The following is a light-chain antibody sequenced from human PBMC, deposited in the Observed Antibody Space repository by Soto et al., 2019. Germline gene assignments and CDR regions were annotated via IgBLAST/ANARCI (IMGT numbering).Light chain of an antibody. CDR2: GAS. CDR1: QSVSSN. V-gene: IGKV3-15*01. CDR3: QQHNTWPMT. J-gene: IGKJ5*01. Sequence: ELVRIQNQGKRAVSGGGVAIRGCRASQSVSSNLAWYQQKPGQAPRLLIYGASTRATGIPARFSGSGSGTAFTLTLRTLQSEYSAVYFCQQHNTWPMTFGQGTRLEIK.